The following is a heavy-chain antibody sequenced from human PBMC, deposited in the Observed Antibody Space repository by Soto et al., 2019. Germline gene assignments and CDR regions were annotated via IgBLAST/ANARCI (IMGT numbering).Heavy chain of an antibody. V-gene: IGHV3-23*01. D-gene: IGHD4-17*01. CDR2: ISGSGGST. J-gene: IGHJ5*02. Sequence: PGGSLRLSCAASGFTFSSYAMSWVRQAPGKGLEWVSAISGSGGSTYYADSVKGRFTISRDNSKNTLYLQMNSLGAEDTAVYFCAKGPSVRLLNWFDPWGQGTLVTVSS. CDR3: AKGPSVRLLNWFDP. CDR1: GFTFSSYA.